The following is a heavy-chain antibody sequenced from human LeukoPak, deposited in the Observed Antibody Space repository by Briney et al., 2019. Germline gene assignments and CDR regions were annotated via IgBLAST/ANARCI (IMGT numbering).Heavy chain of an antibody. V-gene: IGHV3-66*01. CDR2: IYSGGTT. CDR3: AKKDKGNYFNFDY. CDR1: GFTISNNY. Sequence: PGGSLRLSCAASGFTISNNYMNWVRQAPGKGLEWVSVIYSGGTTYYADSVKGRFTISRDNSKNTLYLQMNSLRAEDTAVYYSAKKDKGNYFNFDYWGQGTLVTVSS. J-gene: IGHJ4*02. D-gene: IGHD2/OR15-2a*01.